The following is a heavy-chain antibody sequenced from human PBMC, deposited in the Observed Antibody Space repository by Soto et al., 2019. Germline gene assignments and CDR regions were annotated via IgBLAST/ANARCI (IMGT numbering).Heavy chain of an antibody. V-gene: IGHV1-18*04. D-gene: IGHD6-13*01. CDR1: GYTFTSYD. CDR3: ARDITATSTRWFDP. J-gene: IGHJ5*02. CDR2: ISADNGNT. Sequence: QVHLVQSGAEVKKPGASVKVSCKASGYTFTSYDIGWVRQAPGQGLEWMGWISADNGNTIYAQKVQGRVTMTTDTTTSTAYMELRSLRSDDTAVYYCARDITATSTRWFDPWGQGTLVTVSS.